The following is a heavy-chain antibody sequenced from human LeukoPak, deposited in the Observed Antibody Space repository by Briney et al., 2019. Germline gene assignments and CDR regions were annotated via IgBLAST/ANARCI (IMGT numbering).Heavy chain of an antibody. J-gene: IGHJ4*02. V-gene: IGHV3-7*03. Sequence: GGSLRLSCAASGFTFSSYWMSWVRQAPGKGLEWVANIRQDGGEKYYVDSVKGRFTISRDNAKNSLYLQMNSLRAEDTAVYYCAKDRGALGYCSGGTCYADYWGQGTLVTVSS. CDR2: IRQDGGEK. CDR3: AKDRGALGYCSGGTCYADY. D-gene: IGHD2-15*01. CDR1: GFTFSSYW.